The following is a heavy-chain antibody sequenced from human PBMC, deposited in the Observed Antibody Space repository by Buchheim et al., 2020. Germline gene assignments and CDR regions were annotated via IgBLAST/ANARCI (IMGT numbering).Heavy chain of an antibody. CDR2: ISSSSSYI. J-gene: IGHJ4*02. D-gene: IGHD3-22*01. V-gene: IGHV3-21*01. Sequence: EVQLVESGGGLVKPGGSLRLSCAASGFTFSSYSMNWVRQAPGKGLEWVSSISSSSSYIYYADSVKGRFTIHRDNDKNSLYLQINSLRAEDTAVYYCARDLGYYDSSGYWGVPGDYWGQGTL. CDR3: ARDLGYYDSSGYWGVPGDY. CDR1: GFTFSSYS.